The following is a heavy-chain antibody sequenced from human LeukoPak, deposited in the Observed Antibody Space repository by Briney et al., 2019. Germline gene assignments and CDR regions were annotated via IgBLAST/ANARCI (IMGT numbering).Heavy chain of an antibody. CDR3: ARDPSSLRDSFDY. J-gene: IGHJ4*02. CDR2: IKEDGSEK. Sequence: ETLSLTCAVYGGSFSGYYWSWIRQPPGKGLEWVANIKEDGSEKYYVDSVKGRFTISRDNAKNSLYLQMNSLRAEDTAVYYCARDPSSLRDSFDYWGQGALVTVSS. V-gene: IGHV3-7*01. CDR1: GGSFSGYY.